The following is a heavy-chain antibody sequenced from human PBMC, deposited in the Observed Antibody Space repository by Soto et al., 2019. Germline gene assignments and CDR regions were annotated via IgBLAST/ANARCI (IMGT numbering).Heavy chain of an antibody. CDR3: VRDAWGSSGWPGDY. Sequence: SEKVSCKASGSTFTSSGINWVRQALGQGLEWMGGIIPIFGTANSAQKFQGRVTITADESTSTAYMELSSLRSEDTAVYYCVRDAWGSSGWPGDYWGQGTLVTVSS. J-gene: IGHJ4*02. CDR2: IIPIFGTA. D-gene: IGHD6-19*01. V-gene: IGHV1-69*13. CDR1: GSTFTSSG.